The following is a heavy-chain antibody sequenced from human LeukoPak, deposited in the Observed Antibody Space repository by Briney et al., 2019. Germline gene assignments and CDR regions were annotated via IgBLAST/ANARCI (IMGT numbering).Heavy chain of an antibody. CDR2: ISGDGGST. J-gene: IGHJ4*02. CDR1: GFTFDDYA. Sequence: PGGSLRLSCAASGFTFDDYAMHWVRHAPGKGLEWVSLISGDGGSTYYADSVKGRFTISRDNSKNSLYLQMNSLRTEDTALYYCAKTTYYYDSSGYYYNWGQGTLVTVSS. D-gene: IGHD3-22*01. V-gene: IGHV3-43*02. CDR3: AKTTYYYDSSGYYYN.